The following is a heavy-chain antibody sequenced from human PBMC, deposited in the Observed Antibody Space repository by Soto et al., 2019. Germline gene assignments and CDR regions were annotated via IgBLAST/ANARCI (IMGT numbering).Heavy chain of an antibody. D-gene: IGHD3-22*01. V-gene: IGHV4-39*01. Sequence: LGGASETLSLTCTVSGGSISSSSYYWGWIRQPPGKGLEWIGRIYYSGSTYYTPTLKSRVTISVDTSKTQFSLKLSSVTAADMDVYYCARHLGSSGYPFDYWGQGTLVTVSS. CDR1: GGSISSSSYY. CDR3: ARHLGSSGYPFDY. J-gene: IGHJ4*02. CDR2: IYYSGST.